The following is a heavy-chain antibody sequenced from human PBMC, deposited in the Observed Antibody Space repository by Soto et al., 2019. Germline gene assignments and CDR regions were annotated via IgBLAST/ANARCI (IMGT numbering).Heavy chain of an antibody. V-gene: IGHV1-69*13. CDR2: IIPIFGTA. CDR1: GGTFSSYA. D-gene: IGHD5-12*01. CDR3: ASRFVYSGYGAWPDY. Sequence: GASVKVSCKASGGTFSSYAISWVRQAPGQGLEWMGGIIPIFGTANYAQKFQGRVTITADESTSTAYMELSSLRSEDTAVYYCASRFVYSGYGAWPDYWGQGTLVTVSS. J-gene: IGHJ4*02.